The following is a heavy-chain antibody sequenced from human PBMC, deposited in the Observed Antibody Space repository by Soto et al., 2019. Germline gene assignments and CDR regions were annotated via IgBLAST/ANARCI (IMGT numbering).Heavy chain of an antibody. D-gene: IGHD6-6*01. V-gene: IGHV1-69*01. J-gene: IGHJ4*02. Sequence: QVQLVQSGAEVKKPGSSVKVSCKASGGSFSSYAISWVRQAPGQGLEWMGGIIPIFGTPSYAQKFQGRVTITADESATTAYMDVRSLRTEDAAVYYCAREYRSSSGRFDNWGQGTLVTVSS. CDR2: IIPIFGTP. CDR3: AREYRSSSGRFDN. CDR1: GGSFSSYA.